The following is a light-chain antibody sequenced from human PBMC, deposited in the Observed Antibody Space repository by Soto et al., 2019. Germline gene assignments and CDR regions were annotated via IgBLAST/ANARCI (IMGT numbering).Light chain of an antibody. CDR2: KAS. V-gene: IGKV1-5*03. CDR3: QQYKSYFVP. J-gene: IGKJ4*01. Sequence: DIQMTQSPSTLSASIGDRVTITCRASQSISSWLAWYQQKPGKAPKVLIYKASSLEGGVPSRFSGSGSGTEFTLTISSLQPDDLATYYCQQYKSYFVPFGGGTKVDIK. CDR1: QSISSW.